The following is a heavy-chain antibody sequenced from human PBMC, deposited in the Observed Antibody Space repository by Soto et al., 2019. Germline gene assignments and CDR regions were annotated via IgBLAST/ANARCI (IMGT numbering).Heavy chain of an antibody. CDR2: ISSSGSTI. J-gene: IGHJ6*02. CDR3: AGIQLWPHGMDV. Sequence: GGSLRLSCAASGFTFSSYEMNWVRQAPGKGLEWVSYISSSGSTIYYADSVKGRFTISRDNAKNSLYLQMNSLRAEDTAVYYCAGIQLWPHGMDVWGQGTTVTVSS. D-gene: IGHD5-18*01. V-gene: IGHV3-48*03. CDR1: GFTFSSYE.